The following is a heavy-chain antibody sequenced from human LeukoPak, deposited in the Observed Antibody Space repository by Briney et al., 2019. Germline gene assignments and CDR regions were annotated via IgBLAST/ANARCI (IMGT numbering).Heavy chain of an antibody. D-gene: IGHD1-26*01. CDR2: ISGSGGST. CDR1: XFXFSSYA. J-gene: IGHJ4*02. V-gene: IGHV3-23*01. Sequence: SLXLSXXXSXFXFSSYAMSWVRQAPGKGLEWVSVISGSGGSTYYADSVKGRFTISRDNSKNTLYLQMNSLRAEDTAVFYCAKERYSGSYAAGDWGQGTLVTVSS. CDR3: AKERYSGSYAAGD.